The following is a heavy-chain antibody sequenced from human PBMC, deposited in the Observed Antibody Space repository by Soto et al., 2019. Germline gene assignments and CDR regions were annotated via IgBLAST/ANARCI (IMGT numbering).Heavy chain of an antibody. CDR3: ARSIVVVTALDY. D-gene: IGHD2-21*02. Sequence: QVQLVQTGAEEKKPGASVKVSCKASGYTFTSYAMHWVRQAPGQRLEWMGGINAGNGNTKYSQKFQGRVTITRDTSASTAYMELSSLRSEDTAVYYCARSIVVVTALDYWGHGTLVTVSS. J-gene: IGHJ4*01. CDR1: GYTFTSYA. V-gene: IGHV1-3*05. CDR2: INAGNGNT.